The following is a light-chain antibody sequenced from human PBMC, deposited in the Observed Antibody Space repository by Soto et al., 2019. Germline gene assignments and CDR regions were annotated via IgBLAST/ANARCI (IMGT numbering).Light chain of an antibody. Sequence: EIVLTQSPDTLSLSPGERASLSCRASRSFASSYLAWYQHKPGQAPRLLIYAASTRATGVPLRFSGSGSWTDFTLSISRLEPEDSAIYYCQQYGASPPYTFGQGTKLEIK. V-gene: IGKV3-20*01. CDR2: AAS. J-gene: IGKJ2*01. CDR3: QQYGASPPYT. CDR1: RSFASSY.